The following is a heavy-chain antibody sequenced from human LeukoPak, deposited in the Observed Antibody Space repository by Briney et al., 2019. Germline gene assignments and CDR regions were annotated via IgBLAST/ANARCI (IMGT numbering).Heavy chain of an antibody. D-gene: IGHD1-26*01. CDR3: ARVDSGSYFRIDY. CDR1: GGSISSYY. J-gene: IGHJ4*02. V-gene: IGHV4-59*01. Sequence: SETLSLTCIVSGGSISSYYWNWIRQPPGKGLEWIGFIYYSGSTNYNPSLKSRVTISVDTSKNQFSLRLSFVTAADTAVYYCARVDSGSYFRIDYWGQGTLVTVSS. CDR2: IYYSGST.